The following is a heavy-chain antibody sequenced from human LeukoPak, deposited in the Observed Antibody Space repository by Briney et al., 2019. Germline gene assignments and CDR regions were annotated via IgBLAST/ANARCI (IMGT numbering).Heavy chain of an antibody. J-gene: IGHJ6*03. V-gene: IGHV3-30*02. D-gene: IGHD2-15*01. CDR2: IRYDGSNE. CDR1: GFSFSGYG. Sequence: PGGSLRLSCAASGFSFSGYGMHWVRQAPGKGLEWVAFIRYDGSNEYYADSVKGRFTISRDKSKNTLSLQMNGLRVEDTAVYYCAKIMPPGRIRFYSYYMDVWGKGTTVSVSS. CDR3: AKIMPPGRIRFYSYYMDV.